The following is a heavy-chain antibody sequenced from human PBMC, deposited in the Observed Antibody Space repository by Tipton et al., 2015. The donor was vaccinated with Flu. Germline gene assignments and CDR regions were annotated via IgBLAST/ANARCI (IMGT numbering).Heavy chain of an antibody. D-gene: IGHD6-13*01. Sequence: SLRLSCAASGFSFSSYWMNWVRQAPGKGLEWVAKIKQDGSGKYYVDSVKGRFTISRDNAKNSLYLQMNSLRAEDTAVYFCARSSYSSSWFFDYWGQGTLVTVSS. CDR2: IKQDGSGK. V-gene: IGHV3-7*01. CDR3: ARSSYSSSWFFDY. J-gene: IGHJ4*02. CDR1: GFSFSSYW.